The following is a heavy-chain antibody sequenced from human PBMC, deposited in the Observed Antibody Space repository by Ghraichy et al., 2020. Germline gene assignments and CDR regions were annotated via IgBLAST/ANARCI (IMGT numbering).Heavy chain of an antibody. D-gene: IGHD6-6*01. CDR3: AREPLYSSSSGPLDY. Sequence: GGGGAGGRGLEGMGWVNPYNGNTNYAQKLQGRVTMTTDTSTSTAYMDLRSLRSDDTAVYYCAREPLYSSSSGPLDYWGQGTLVTVSS. V-gene: IGHV1-18*01. J-gene: IGHJ4*02. CDR2: VNPYNGNT.